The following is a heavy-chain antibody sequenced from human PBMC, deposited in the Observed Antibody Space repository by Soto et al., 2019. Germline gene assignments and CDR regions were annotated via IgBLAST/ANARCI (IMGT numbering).Heavy chain of an antibody. CDR2: ISGQNGHT. V-gene: IGHV1-18*01. Sequence: QVQLVQSGAEVEKPGASMRVSCKASGYTFTTYGISWVRQAPGQGLEWMGWISGQNGHTNYAQKFQGRVTMTADTSTTTVYMELRSLRSGDTAVYYCARDVGIRPGDCGRCSIDYWGQGILVTVSA. D-gene: IGHD2-21*02. CDR1: GYTFTTYG. J-gene: IGHJ4*02. CDR3: ARDVGIRPGDCGRCSIDY.